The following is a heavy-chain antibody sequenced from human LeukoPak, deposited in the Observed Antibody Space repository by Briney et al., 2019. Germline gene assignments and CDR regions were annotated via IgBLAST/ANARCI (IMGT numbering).Heavy chain of an antibody. CDR2: TNHSGST. V-gene: IGHV4-34*01. CDR1: GCSINDGHY. Sequence: PSETLSLTCTVSGCSINDGHYWCWIRQPPGKGLEWIGETNHSGSTNYNPSLKSRVTISVDTSKNQFSLKLSSVTAADTAVYYCARGSQRHFFGSGTRFDPGGQGTLVTVSS. D-gene: IGHD6-25*01. J-gene: IGHJ5*02. CDR3: ARGSQRHFFGSGTRFDP.